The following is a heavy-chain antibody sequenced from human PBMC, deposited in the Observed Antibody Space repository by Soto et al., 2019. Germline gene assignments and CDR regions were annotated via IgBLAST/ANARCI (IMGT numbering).Heavy chain of an antibody. J-gene: IGHJ4*02. V-gene: IGHV3-11*01. Sequence: QVQLVESGGGLAKPGGSLRLSCAASGFIFSHYFMTWIRQAPGKGLEWVSHISNSGSTTYYADSVKGRFTISRDNAKDSLSLQMNSLRAEDTAVYYCVREKYCSGGSCYSDYWGQGTLVTVSS. CDR2: ISNSGSTT. D-gene: IGHD2-15*01. CDR1: GFIFSHYF. CDR3: VREKYCSGGSCYSDY.